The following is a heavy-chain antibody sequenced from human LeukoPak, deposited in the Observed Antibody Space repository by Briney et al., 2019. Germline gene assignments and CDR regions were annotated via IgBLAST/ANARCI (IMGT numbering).Heavy chain of an antibody. V-gene: IGHV3-11*03. CDR3: ARSGGTYGWFDP. CDR1: GFTFSDYY. D-gene: IGHD1-26*01. J-gene: IGHJ5*02. Sequence: GSLRLSCAASGFTFSDYYMSWIRQAPGKGLEWVSYISSSSSYTNYADSVKGRFTISRDNAKRSLYLQMNSLTAEDTAVYYCARSGGTYGWFDPWGQGTLVTVSS. CDR2: ISSSSSYT.